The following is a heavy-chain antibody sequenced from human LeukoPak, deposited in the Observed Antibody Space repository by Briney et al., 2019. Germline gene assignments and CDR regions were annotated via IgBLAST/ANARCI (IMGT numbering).Heavy chain of an antibody. CDR2: IYHTGST. J-gene: IGHJ4*02. V-gene: IGHV4-59*01. CDR1: GGSISGYY. Sequence: SETLSLTCTVSGGSISGYYWSWIQQPPGKGLEWIGYIYHTGSTNYNPSLNSRVTISVDTSKNQFSLKVNSVTAADTAVYYCATLGGSSSWYLDYWGPGTLVTVSS. D-gene: IGHD6-13*01. CDR3: ATLGGSSSWYLDY.